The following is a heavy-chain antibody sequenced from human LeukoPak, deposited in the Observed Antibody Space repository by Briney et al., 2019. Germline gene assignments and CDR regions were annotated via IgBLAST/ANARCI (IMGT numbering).Heavy chain of an antibody. CDR3: ARVSGSSWSAEYFQH. J-gene: IGHJ1*01. Sequence: KPSETLSLTCTVSGGSISSYYWSWIRQPPGKGLEWIGYTYYSGSTNYNPSLKSRVTISVDTSKNQFSLKLSSVTAADTAVYYCARVSGSSWSAEYFQHWGQGTLVTVSS. CDR2: TYYSGST. V-gene: IGHV4-59*01. D-gene: IGHD6-13*01. CDR1: GGSISSYY.